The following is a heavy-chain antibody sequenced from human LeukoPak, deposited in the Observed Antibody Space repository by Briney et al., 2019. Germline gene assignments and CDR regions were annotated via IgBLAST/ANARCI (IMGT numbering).Heavy chain of an antibody. CDR1: GYSFTTYA. V-gene: IGHV7-4-1*02. D-gene: IGHD3-16*02. J-gene: IGHJ4*02. CDR3: ARAYQPLGGLSLPDY. CDR2: TNPNTGNP. Sequence: ASVKVSCKASGYSFTTYAMNWLRQAPGQGLEWMGWTNPNTGNPTYAPGFTGRFVFSLDTSVSTAYLQISGLKADDTAVYYCARAYQPLGGLSLPDYWGQGTLVSVSS.